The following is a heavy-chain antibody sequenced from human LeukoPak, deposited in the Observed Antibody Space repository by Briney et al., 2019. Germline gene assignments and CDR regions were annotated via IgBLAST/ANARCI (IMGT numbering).Heavy chain of an antibody. CDR3: ARAPAAARPYYFDY. CDR2: IKQDGSEK. Sequence: GGSLRLSCAASGFTFSRHWMSWVRQAPGKGLEWVAKIKQDGSEKYYADSVKGRFTISRDNAKNSLYLQMNSLRPEDTAVYYCARAPAAARPYYFDYWGQGTLVTVSS. D-gene: IGHD6-6*01. J-gene: IGHJ4*02. V-gene: IGHV3-7*01. CDR1: GFTFSRHW.